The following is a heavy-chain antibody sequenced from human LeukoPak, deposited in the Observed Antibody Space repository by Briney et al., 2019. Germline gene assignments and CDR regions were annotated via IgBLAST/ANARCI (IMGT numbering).Heavy chain of an antibody. D-gene: IGHD6-19*01. CDR3: ARDPRGFRISSGWYDQGWYFDL. Sequence: AVKVSCKASGGTFSSYAISWVRQAPGQGLEWMGRIIPIIGIANYAQKFQGRVTITADKSTSTAYMELSSLRSEDTAVYYCARDPRGFRISSGWYDQGWYFDLWGRGTLVTVSS. CDR2: IIPIIGIA. CDR1: GGTFSSYA. V-gene: IGHV1-69*04. J-gene: IGHJ2*01.